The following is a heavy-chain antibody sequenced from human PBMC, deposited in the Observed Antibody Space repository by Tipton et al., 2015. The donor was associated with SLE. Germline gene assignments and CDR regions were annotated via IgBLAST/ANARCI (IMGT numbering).Heavy chain of an antibody. Sequence: SLRLSCAGSGFTFDDYAMHWVRQAPGKGLEWVSGISWNSGSIGYADSVKGRITIFRDNAKNSLYLQMNSLRAEDTALYYWAKDGSPNLWYVDLWGRGTLVTVS. CDR3: AKDGSPNLWYVDL. V-gene: IGHV3-9*01. CDR1: GFTFDDYA. J-gene: IGHJ2*01. CDR2: ISWNSGSI.